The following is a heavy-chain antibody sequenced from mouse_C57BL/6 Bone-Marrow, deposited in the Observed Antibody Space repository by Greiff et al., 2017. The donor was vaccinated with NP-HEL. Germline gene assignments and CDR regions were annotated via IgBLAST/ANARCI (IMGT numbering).Heavy chain of an antibody. CDR3: AIHYYGSSYGPAY. CDR1: GYTFTSYW. Sequence: QVQLQQPGAELVMPGASVKLSCKASGYTFTSYWMHWVKQRPGQGLEWIGEIDPSDSYTNYNQKFKGKSTLTVDKSSSTAYMQLSSLTSEDSAVYYCAIHYYGSSYGPAYWGQGTLVTVSA. J-gene: IGHJ3*01. V-gene: IGHV1-69*01. D-gene: IGHD1-1*01. CDR2: IDPSDSYT.